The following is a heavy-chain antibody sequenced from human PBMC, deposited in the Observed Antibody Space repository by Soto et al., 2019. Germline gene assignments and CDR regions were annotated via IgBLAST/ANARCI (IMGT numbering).Heavy chain of an antibody. CDR2: TVVGSGNT. Sequence: WASVKVSCKTSGFTFTSSAVQWVRQARGGQRLEWIGWTVVGSGNTNYAQKFHERVTITRDTSTSTAYMELSTLRSEDTAVYYCAAQRHFWSGYYWFDPWGQGTLVTVSS. CDR1: GFTFTSSA. D-gene: IGHD3-3*02. J-gene: IGHJ5*02. V-gene: IGHV1-58*01. CDR3: AAQRHFWSGYYWFDP.